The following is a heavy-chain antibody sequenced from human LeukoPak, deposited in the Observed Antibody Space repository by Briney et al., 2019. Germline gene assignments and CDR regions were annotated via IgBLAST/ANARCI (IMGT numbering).Heavy chain of an antibody. CDR3: AADVIYKSA. J-gene: IGHJ5*02. V-gene: IGHV1-58*02. CDR1: GFSFSNSA. D-gene: IGHD2/OR15-2a*01. Sequence: SVKVSCKASGFSFSNSAMQWVRQARGQRLEWIGWIVVGGGNTNYAQKFQERVTITRDMSTSTAYMELSSLRSEDTAVYYCAADVIYKSAWGQGTLVTVSS. CDR2: IVVGGGNT.